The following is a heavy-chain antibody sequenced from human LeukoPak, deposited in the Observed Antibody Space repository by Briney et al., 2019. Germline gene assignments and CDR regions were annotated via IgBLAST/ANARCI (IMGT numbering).Heavy chain of an antibody. Sequence: SETLSLTCTVSGGSISSYFWSWIRQPPGKGLEWIGYIYYSGSTNYNPSLKSRVTISVDMSKNQFSLRLSSVTAADTAVYYCARMGSSSWHFDYWGQGTLVTVSS. CDR3: ARMGSSSWHFDY. CDR1: GGSISSYF. CDR2: IYYSGST. V-gene: IGHV4-59*01. J-gene: IGHJ4*02. D-gene: IGHD6-13*01.